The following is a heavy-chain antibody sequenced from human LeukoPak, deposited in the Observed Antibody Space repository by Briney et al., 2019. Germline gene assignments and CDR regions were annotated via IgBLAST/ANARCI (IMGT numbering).Heavy chain of an antibody. CDR3: ARPIAAAEVDWYFDL. J-gene: IGHJ2*01. Sequence: SETLSLTCAVYGGSFSGYYWSWIRQPPGKGLEWIGEINHSGSTNYNPSLKSRVTISVDTSKNQFSLKLSSVTAADTAVYYCARPIAAAEVDWYFDLWGRGTLVTVSS. CDR2: INHSGST. CDR1: GGSFSGYY. V-gene: IGHV4-34*01. D-gene: IGHD6-13*01.